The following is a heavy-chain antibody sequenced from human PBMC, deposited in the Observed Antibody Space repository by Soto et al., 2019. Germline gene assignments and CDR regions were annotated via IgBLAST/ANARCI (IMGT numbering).Heavy chain of an antibody. CDR1: GYTFTSYG. V-gene: IGHV1-18*01. D-gene: IGHD2-15*01. J-gene: IGHJ3*02. CDR3: ARRRVEIADDAFDI. CDR2: ISGYNGKT. Sequence: QVHLVQSGAEVKKPGASVKVSCKASGYTFTSYGISWVRQAPGQGLEWMGWISGYNGKTKYAQKLQGRVTMTTDTSTMTAYMELRSLRSDDTAVYYCARRRVEIADDAFDIWGQGTVVTVSP.